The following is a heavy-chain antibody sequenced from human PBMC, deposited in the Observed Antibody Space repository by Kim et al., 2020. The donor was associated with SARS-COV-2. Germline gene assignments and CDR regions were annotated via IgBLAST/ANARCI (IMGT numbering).Heavy chain of an antibody. CDR3: ARVLMSISWYVLYYYYYGMDG. J-gene: IGHJ6*02. D-gene: IGHD6-13*01. CDR2: ICYDGSNK. Sequence: GGSLRLSCAASGFTFSSYGMHWVRQAPGKGLEWVAVICYDGSNKYYADSVKGRFTISRDNSKNTLYLQMNSLRAEDTAVYYCARVLMSISWYVLYYYYYGMDGWGQGTTVTVSS. CDR1: GFTFSSYG. V-gene: IGHV3-33*08.